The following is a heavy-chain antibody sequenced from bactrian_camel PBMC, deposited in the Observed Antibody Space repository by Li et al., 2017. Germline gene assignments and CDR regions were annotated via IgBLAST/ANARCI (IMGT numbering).Heavy chain of an antibody. Sequence: DVQLVESGGGSVQAGGSLRLSCAFSGYTYSGHCMGWFRQAPGRERDRVAYIYTAGDRTYYADSVKGRFAIWQDNAKNTVYLQINYLRPEDTAMYYCAAETFGSCSWRPGAADFSLWSQGTQVTVS. CDR1: GYTYSGHC. CDR2: IYTAGDRT. CDR3: AAETFGSCSWRPGAADFSL. J-gene: IGHJ6*01. D-gene: IGHD6*01. V-gene: IGHV3S40*01.